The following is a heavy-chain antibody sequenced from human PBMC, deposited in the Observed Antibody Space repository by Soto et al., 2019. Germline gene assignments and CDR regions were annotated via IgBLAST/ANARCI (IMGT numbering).Heavy chain of an antibody. Sequence: PGGSLRLSCAGSGFTLTRSAVSWVRQAPGKGLEWVSGISAGGGGTYYADSVKGRFTISRDISKNTVYLQMNGLRVEDTAVYYCAKDMGPWVENFDYWGHGTLVTVSS. CDR2: ISAGGGGT. J-gene: IGHJ4*01. CDR3: AKDMGPWVENFDY. CDR1: GFTLTRSA. V-gene: IGHV3-23*01. D-gene: IGHD1-26*01.